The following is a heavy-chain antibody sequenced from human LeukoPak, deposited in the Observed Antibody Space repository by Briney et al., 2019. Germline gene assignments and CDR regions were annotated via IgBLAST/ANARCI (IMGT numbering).Heavy chain of an antibody. D-gene: IGHD6-19*01. J-gene: IGHJ4*02. V-gene: IGHV1-18*01. Sequence: ASVKVSCKASGYIFTSYGISWVRQAPGQGLEWMGWISAYNGNTNYAQKLQGRVTMTIDTSTSTAYMELRSLRSDDTAVYYCARGWSGSSGWYNTHFDYWGQGTLVTVSS. CDR2: ISAYNGNT. CDR1: GYIFTSYG. CDR3: ARGWSGSSGWYNTHFDY.